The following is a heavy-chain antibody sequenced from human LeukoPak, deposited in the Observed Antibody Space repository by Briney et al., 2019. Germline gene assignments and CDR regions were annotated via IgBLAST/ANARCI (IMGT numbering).Heavy chain of an antibody. CDR3: AKGFMSRSGGYGS. D-gene: IGHD5-12*01. V-gene: IGHV3-23*01. J-gene: IGHJ5*02. Sequence: GGSLRLSCAASGFTFSDYAMSWVRQAPGKGLKWVSAVSGSGGSTYYADSVKGRFTISRDNSKDTLYLQMNSLRAEDTAVYYCAKGFMSRSGGYGSCGQGTLVTVSS. CDR1: GFTFSDYA. CDR2: VSGSGGST.